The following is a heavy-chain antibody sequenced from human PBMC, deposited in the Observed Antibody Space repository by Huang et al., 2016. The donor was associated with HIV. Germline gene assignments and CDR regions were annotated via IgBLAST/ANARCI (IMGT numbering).Heavy chain of an antibody. Sequence: QVHLQQWGAGLLKPSETLTLTCAVSGSSFTGNYWTWIRQTPGKGLEWIGEINESGATMYNPSLESRVTISIDRSKKQFSLRLSSMTAADTAVYYCARQWVLLDYLMGMDVWGQGTTVIVSS. CDR3: ARQWVLLDYLMGMDV. J-gene: IGHJ6*02. V-gene: IGHV4-34*01. CDR1: GSSFTGNY. CDR2: INESGAT. D-gene: IGHD3-3*01.